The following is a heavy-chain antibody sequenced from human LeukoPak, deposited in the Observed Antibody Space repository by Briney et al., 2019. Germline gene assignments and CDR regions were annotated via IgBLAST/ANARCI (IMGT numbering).Heavy chain of an antibody. CDR1: GFTLRSNW. J-gene: IGHJ3*02. V-gene: IGHV3-74*01. Sequence: GGSLRLSCAASGFTLRSNWMHWVRQAPGKGLVWVPRINSDGSDTSYADSVKGRFTISRDNAKNTLYLQMNSLRVEDTAVYHCARVDYGDYVAAVDIWGQGTLVTVFS. CDR3: ARVDYGDYVAAVDI. CDR2: INSDGSDT. D-gene: IGHD4-17*01.